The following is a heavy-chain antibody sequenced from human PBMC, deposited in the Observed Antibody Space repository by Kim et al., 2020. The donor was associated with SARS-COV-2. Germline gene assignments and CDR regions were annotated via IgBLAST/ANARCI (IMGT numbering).Heavy chain of an antibody. CDR3: SSDTSSWARAFDI. CDR2: IRSKAYGGTT. Sequence: GGSLRLSCTASGFTFGDYAMSWFRQAPGKGLEWVGFIRSKAYGGTTEYAASVKGRFTISRDDSKSIAYLQMNSLKTEDTAVYYCSSDTSSWARAFDIWGQGTMVTVSS. D-gene: IGHD6-13*01. CDR1: GFTFGDYA. V-gene: IGHV3-49*03. J-gene: IGHJ3*02.